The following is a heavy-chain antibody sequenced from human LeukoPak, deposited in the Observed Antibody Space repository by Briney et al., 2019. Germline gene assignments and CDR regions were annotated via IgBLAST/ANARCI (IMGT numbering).Heavy chain of an antibody. J-gene: IGHJ6*02. CDR3: ARALRNLYYYGMDV. Sequence: PGGSLRLSCAASGFTVSSNYMSWVRQAPGKGLEWVSVIYSGGSTYYADSVKGRFTISRDNSKNTLYLQMNSLRAEDTAVYYCARALRNLYYYGMDVWGQGTTVTVSS. CDR1: GFTVSSNY. V-gene: IGHV3-66*01. D-gene: IGHD1-14*01. CDR2: IYSGGST.